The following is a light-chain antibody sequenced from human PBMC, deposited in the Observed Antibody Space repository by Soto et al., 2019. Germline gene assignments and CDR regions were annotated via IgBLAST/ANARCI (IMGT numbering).Light chain of an antibody. CDR2: GAS. CDR3: QQYGSSQYT. CDR1: QSVSSSY. Sequence: EIVLTQSPGTLSLSPGESATLSCRASQSVSSSYLAWYQQRPGQAPRLLIYGASSRATGIPDRFSGSGSGTDFTLTISTLEPEDFAEYYCQQYGSSQYTFGQATKLEIK. V-gene: IGKV3-20*01. J-gene: IGKJ2*01.